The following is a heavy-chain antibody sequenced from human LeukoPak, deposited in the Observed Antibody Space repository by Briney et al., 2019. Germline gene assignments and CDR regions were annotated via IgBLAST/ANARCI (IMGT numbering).Heavy chain of an antibody. D-gene: IGHD3-22*01. CDR3: AKDSAPYYYDSSGPPDY. CDR1: GFTFSSYA. CDR2: ISGSGGST. J-gene: IGHJ4*02. Sequence: GGSLRLSCAASGFTFSSYAMSWVRQAPGKGLEWVSAISGSGGSTYYADSVKGRFTISRDNSKNTLYLQMNSLRAEDTAVYYCAKDSAPYYYDSSGPPDYWGQGTLVTASS. V-gene: IGHV3-23*01.